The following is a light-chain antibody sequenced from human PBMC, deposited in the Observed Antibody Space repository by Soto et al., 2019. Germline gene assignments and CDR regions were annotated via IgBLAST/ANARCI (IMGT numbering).Light chain of an antibody. CDR2: GAS. J-gene: IGKJ5*01. CDR3: QQYGGSMT. CDR1: QSLSSSY. Sequence: EIVLTQSPGTLSLSPGDTATLSCRASQSLSSSYLAWYQQRPGQAPRLRIYGASTRATGIPDRFSGSGSGTGFTLTITRLDPEDFAVYYCQQYGGSMTFGQGTRLEIE. V-gene: IGKV3-20*01.